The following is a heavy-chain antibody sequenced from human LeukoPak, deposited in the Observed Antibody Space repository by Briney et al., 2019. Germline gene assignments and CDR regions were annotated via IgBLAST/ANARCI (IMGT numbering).Heavy chain of an antibody. J-gene: IGHJ4*02. CDR1: GFSFNNAW. D-gene: IGHD3-10*01. CDR2: IKRKIDGETT. CDR3: TTLSFVWFGDDY. Sequence: PGGSLRLSCAVSGFSFNNAWMNWVRRAPGKGLEWVGRIKRKIDGETTDYAAPVKGRFTISRDDSKSTLYLQMNSLKSEDTAVYYCTTLSFVWFGDDYWGQGTLVTVSS. V-gene: IGHV3-15*01.